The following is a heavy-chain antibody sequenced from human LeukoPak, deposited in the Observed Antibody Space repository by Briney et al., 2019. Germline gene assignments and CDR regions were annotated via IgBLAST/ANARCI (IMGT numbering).Heavy chain of an antibody. D-gene: IGHD4-11*01. CDR3: ARGSDYGNYEFLGY. CDR2: ISSNGGST. J-gene: IGHJ4*02. V-gene: IGHV3-64*01. Sequence: GGSLRLSCAASGFTFSSYAMHWVRQAPGKGLEYVSVISSNGGSTYYANSVKGRFTISRDNSKNTLYLQMGSVRPEDMAVYYGARGSDYGNYEFLGYGAQGPLVTVSS. CDR1: GFTFSSYA.